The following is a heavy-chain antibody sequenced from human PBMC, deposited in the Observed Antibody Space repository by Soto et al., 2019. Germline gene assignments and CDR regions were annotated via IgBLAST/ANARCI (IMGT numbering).Heavy chain of an antibody. CDR2: ISGSCCST. Sequence: GGALPLSGSSSGFTFRMYAMSWVRPAPGKGLEWFSAISGSCCSTYYADSVKGRFTISRDNSKNTLYLQMNSLRAEDTAVYYCAKDRSHPPWFDPWGQGTLVTVSS. V-gene: IGHV3-23*01. J-gene: IGHJ5*02. CDR3: AKDRSHPPWFDP. CDR1: GFTFRMYA.